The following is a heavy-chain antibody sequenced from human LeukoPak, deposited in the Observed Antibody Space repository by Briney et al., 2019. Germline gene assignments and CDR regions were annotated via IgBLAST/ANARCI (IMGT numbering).Heavy chain of an antibody. Sequence: SETLSLTCAVSGYSISSGYYWGWIRQPPGKGLEWIGSIYHSGSTYYNPSLKSRVTISVDTSKNQFSLKLSSVTAVDTAVYYCARSYRIAAAGKLDYWGQGTLVTVSS. D-gene: IGHD6-13*01. CDR2: IYHSGST. J-gene: IGHJ4*02. CDR1: GYSISSGYY. V-gene: IGHV4-38-2*01. CDR3: ARSYRIAAAGKLDY.